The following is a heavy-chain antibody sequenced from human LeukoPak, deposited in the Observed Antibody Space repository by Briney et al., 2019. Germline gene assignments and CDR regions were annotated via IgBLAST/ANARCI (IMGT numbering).Heavy chain of an antibody. CDR2: TSGSDGST. V-gene: IGHV3-23*01. CDR1: GFPFSSYA. Sequence: GGSLRLSCAASGFPFSSYAMSWVRQAPGKGLEWVSATSGSDGSTYYADSVKGRFTISRDNSKNTLYLQMNSLRAADTAVYYCAKGPLAVAGTFFDYWGQGTLVTVSS. D-gene: IGHD6-19*01. CDR3: AKGPLAVAGTFFDY. J-gene: IGHJ4*02.